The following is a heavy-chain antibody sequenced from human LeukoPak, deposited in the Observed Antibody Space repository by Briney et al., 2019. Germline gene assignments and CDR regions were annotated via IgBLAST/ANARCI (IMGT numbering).Heavy chain of an antibody. Sequence: ASVKVSCKASGHTFTSYGISWVRQAPGQGLEWMGWISAYNGNTNYAQKLQGRVTMTTDTSTSTAYMELRSLRSDDTAVYYCARDPGLYYYDSSGYYGWFDPWGQGTLVTVSS. CDR1: GHTFTSYG. CDR3: ARDPGLYYYDSSGYYGWFDP. CDR2: ISAYNGNT. D-gene: IGHD3-22*01. V-gene: IGHV1-18*01. J-gene: IGHJ5*02.